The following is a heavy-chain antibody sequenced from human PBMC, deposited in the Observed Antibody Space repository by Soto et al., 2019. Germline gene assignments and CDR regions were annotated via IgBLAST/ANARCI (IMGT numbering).Heavy chain of an antibody. CDR2: ISGSGDNT. V-gene: IGHV3-23*01. D-gene: IGHD5-12*01. CDR3: AKGYYSGYDLAYFDY. J-gene: IGHJ4*02. CDR1: GFTFSDHA. Sequence: EMQLLESGGDLVQPGGSLRLSCATSGFTFSDHAMHWVRQAAGKGLEWVSAISGSGDNTYYADSVKGRFTISRDNSQNTLYLQLNSPRAEDTALYYCAKGYYSGYDLAYFDYWGQGTLVTVSS.